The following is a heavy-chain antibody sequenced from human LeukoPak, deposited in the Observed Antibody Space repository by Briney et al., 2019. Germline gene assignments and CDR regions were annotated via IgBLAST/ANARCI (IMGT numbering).Heavy chain of an antibody. D-gene: IGHD4-17*01. CDR3: AREDRYGDYRVGYYYYYMDV. J-gene: IGHJ6*03. Sequence: ASVKVSCKASGYTFTSYAMHWVRQAPGQRLEWMGWINAGNGNTKYSQEFQGRVTITRDTSASTAYMELSSLRSEDMAVYYCAREDRYGDYRVGYYYYYMDVWGKGTTVTVSS. CDR2: INAGNGNT. V-gene: IGHV1-3*03. CDR1: GYTFTSYA.